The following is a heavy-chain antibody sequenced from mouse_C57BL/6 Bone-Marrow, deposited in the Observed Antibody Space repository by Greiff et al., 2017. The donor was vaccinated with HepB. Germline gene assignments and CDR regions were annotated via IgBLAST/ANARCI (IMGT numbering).Heavy chain of an antibody. CDR3: ARGPDEGLRRPHWYFDV. D-gene: IGHD2-4*01. CDR1: GFTFSDYY. CDR2: INYDGSST. V-gene: IGHV5-16*01. J-gene: IGHJ1*03. Sequence: EVKLVESEGGLVQPGSSMKLSCTASGFTFSDYYMAWVRQVPEKGLEWVANINYDGSSTYYLDSLKSRFIISRDNAKNILYLQMSSLKSEDPATYYCARGPDEGLRRPHWYFDVWGTGTTVTVSS.